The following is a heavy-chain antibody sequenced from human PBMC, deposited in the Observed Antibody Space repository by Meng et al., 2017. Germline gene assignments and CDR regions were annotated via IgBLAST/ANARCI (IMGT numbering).Heavy chain of an antibody. V-gene: IGHV1-8*01. D-gene: IGHD6-13*01. CDR3: ARVSRIAAASLRHQYYFDY. CDR2: KNHNSVNP. CDR1: GYTFTSDE. J-gene: IGHJ4*02. Sequence: QGQLGQVGVEVQAPGDTVNVSWKAFGYTFTSDEINGVEQATVQGVEWMGWKNHNSVNPGYAQKFQGRVTMTRDTSISTAYMELSSLRSEDTAVYYCARVSRIAAASLRHQYYFDYWGQGTLVTVSS.